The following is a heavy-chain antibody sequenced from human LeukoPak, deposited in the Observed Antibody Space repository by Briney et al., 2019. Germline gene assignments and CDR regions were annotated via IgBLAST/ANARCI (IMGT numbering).Heavy chain of an antibody. CDR3: ARVAAKTVDY. Sequence: SETLSLTCAVYGGSLSGYYWSWIRQSPGKGLEWIGEINDSGSTNYNPSLKSRVTISVDTSKNQFSLKLSSVTAADTAVYYCARVAAKTVDYWGQGTLVTVSS. V-gene: IGHV4-34*01. CDR1: GGSLSGYY. CDR2: INDSGST. D-gene: IGHD2-15*01. J-gene: IGHJ4*02.